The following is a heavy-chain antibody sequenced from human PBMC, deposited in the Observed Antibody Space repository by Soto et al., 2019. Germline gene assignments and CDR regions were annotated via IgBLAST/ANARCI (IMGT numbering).Heavy chain of an antibody. CDR1: GFSFSRSA. CDR3: ARDQSVYCTDACCYYFDY. J-gene: IGHJ4*02. D-gene: IGHD2-8*01. CDR2: ISDDGSNK. V-gene: IGHV3-30-3*01. Sequence: GGSLRLSCAASGFSFSRSAMHWVRQAPGKGLEWVAVISDDGSNKYYADSVKGRFTMSRDNSRNTLYLQMNSLRAEDTAVYYCARDQSVYCTDACCYYFDYWRQGTLVTVSS.